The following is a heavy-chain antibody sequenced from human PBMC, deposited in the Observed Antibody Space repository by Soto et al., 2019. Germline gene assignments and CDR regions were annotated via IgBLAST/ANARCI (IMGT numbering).Heavy chain of an antibody. CDR2: IYYSGST. Sequence: TSETLSLTCTVSGGSVSSGSYYWSWIRQPPGKGLEWIGYIYYSGSTNYNPSLKSRVTISVDTSKNQFSLKLRSVTAADTAVYYCASSGSSLVAGDYYYYGMDVWGQGTTVTVSS. CDR3: ASSGSSLVAGDYYYYGMDV. J-gene: IGHJ6*02. D-gene: IGHD3-10*01. CDR1: GGSVSSGSYY. V-gene: IGHV4-61*01.